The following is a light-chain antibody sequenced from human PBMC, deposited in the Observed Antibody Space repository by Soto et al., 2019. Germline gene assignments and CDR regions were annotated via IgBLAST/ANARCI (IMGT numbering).Light chain of an antibody. J-gene: IGLJ1*01. CDR3: CSYAGNTTPYV. V-gene: IGLV2-23*01. CDR2: AGS. Sequence: QSALTQPASVSGSPGQSITISCTGTRSDVGSYNLVSWYQQHPGKAPKLIIYAGSKRPSGVSNRFSGSKSGNTASLTISGLQAEDEADYYCCSYAGNTTPYVFGTGTKVTVL. CDR1: RSDVGSYNL.